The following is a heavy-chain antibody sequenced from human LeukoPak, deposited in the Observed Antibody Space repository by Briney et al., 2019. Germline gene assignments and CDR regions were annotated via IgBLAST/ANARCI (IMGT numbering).Heavy chain of an antibody. Sequence: GGSLRLSCAASGFSFTTYWMSWVRQAPGQGLEWVAKIKQDGSEKHYVDSVNGRFTISRDNAQNSLYLQMNSLSAEDTAVYFCARGSYSYGNAFDYWGQGTLVTVSS. CDR2: IKQDGSEK. V-gene: IGHV3-7*03. CDR3: ARGSYSYGNAFDY. J-gene: IGHJ4*02. D-gene: IGHD5-18*01. CDR1: GFSFTTYW.